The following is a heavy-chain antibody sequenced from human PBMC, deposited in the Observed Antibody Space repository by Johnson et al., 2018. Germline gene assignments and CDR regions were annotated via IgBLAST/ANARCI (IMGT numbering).Heavy chain of an antibody. CDR2: VTRDGSAT. J-gene: IGHJ6*02. CDR1: GFPLSSFW. V-gene: IGHV3-74*02. CDR3: ARHFRPSYYYTMDV. Sequence: VRLVQPGGGLVQPGGSLRLSCAASGFPLSSFWMHWVRQAPGKGLVWVSRVTRDGSATNYADSVKGRLTISRDNAKNTVYLQMNSLRVEDSAIYYCARHFRPSYYYTMDVWGQGTTVTVSS.